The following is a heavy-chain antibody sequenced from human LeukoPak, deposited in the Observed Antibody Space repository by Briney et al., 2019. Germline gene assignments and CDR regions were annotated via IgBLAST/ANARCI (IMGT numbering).Heavy chain of an antibody. CDR3: ARHLPLHYSSSLGYFQH. CDR1: GGSISSSSYY. D-gene: IGHD6-13*01. CDR2: IYYTGST. Sequence: PSETLSLTCTVSGGSISSSSYYWCWIRQHPGKGLEWIGSIYYTGSTYYNPSLKSRVTISVDTSKNQFSLKLSSVTAADTAVYYCARHLPLHYSSSLGYFQHWGQGTLVTVSS. V-gene: IGHV4-39*01. J-gene: IGHJ1*01.